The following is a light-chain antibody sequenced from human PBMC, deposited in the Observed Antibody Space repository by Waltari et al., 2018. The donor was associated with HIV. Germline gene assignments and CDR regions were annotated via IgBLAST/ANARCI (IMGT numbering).Light chain of an antibody. CDR3: QVWDSSALYV. Sequence: SYDLTQTLSVSVALGQTATITCGGTKIGSKSVHWYQQKSGQVPVLVIYKNSTRPSGIPERFSGSNSGTTATLAITGVQAGDEADYYCQVWDSSALYVFGPGTKVTV. CDR2: KNS. V-gene: IGLV3-9*01. J-gene: IGLJ1*01. CDR1: KIGSKS.